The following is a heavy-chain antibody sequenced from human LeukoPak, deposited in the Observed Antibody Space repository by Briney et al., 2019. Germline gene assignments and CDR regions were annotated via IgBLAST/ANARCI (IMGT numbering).Heavy chain of an antibody. CDR1: GFTFSSYG. D-gene: IGHD5-24*01. J-gene: IGHJ4*02. CDR2: ISGSGGST. Sequence: GGSLRLSCAASGFTFSSYGMSWVRQAPGKGLEWVSAISGSGGSTYYADSVKGRFTISRDNAKNSLYLQMNSLRAEDTAVYYCAREERWLQFDYWGQGTLVTVSS. V-gene: IGHV3-23*01. CDR3: AREERWLQFDY.